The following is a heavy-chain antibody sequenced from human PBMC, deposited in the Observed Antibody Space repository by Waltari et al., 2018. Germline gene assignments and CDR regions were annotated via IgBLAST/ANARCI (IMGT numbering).Heavy chain of an antibody. D-gene: IGHD3-10*01. J-gene: IGHJ4*02. CDR1: GFTFSNYW. CDR3: ARGMRGPDY. Sequence: EVQLVESGGGLVQPGASLRLSCAASGFTFSNYWMHWVRQAPGKGLVWVSRINNDGSDAMYADSVKGRFTISRDNAKNTLYLQMNSLRVEDTAIYYCARGMRGPDYWGQGTLVTVSS. CDR2: INNDGSDA. V-gene: IGHV3-74*03.